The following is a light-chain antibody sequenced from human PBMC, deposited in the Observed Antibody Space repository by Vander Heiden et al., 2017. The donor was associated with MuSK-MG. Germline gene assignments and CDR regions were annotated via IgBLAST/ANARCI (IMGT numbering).Light chain of an antibody. CDR1: KLGDKY. CDR3: QAWDTRTYVV. CDR2: KNT. Sequence: GQTVRITCSGDKLGDKYTSWYRQKPGQSPALVIYKNTKRPSGVPERFSGSAYGNTATLTISGTQALDEADYFCQAWDTRTYVVFGGGTKLTVL. V-gene: IGLV3-1*01. J-gene: IGLJ2*01.